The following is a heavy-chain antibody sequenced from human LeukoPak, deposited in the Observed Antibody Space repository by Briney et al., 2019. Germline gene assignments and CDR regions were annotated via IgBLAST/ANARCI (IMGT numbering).Heavy chain of an antibody. Sequence: SETLSLTCTVSGGSISSYYWSWIRQPPGKGLEWIGYIYYSGSTNYNPSLKSRVTISVDTSKNQFSLKLSSVTAADTAVYYCARASGIVVVPAAQPTYFDYWGQGTLVTVSS. J-gene: IGHJ4*02. D-gene: IGHD2-2*01. CDR3: ARASGIVVVPAAQPTYFDY. CDR1: GGSISSYY. V-gene: IGHV4-59*01. CDR2: IYYSGST.